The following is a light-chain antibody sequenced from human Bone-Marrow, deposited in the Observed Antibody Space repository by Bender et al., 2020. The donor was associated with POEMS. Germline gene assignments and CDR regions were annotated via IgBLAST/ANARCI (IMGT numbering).Light chain of an antibody. V-gene: IGLV1-40*01. CDR2: VNN. CDR3: QSFDNSLSGYV. Sequence: QSALTQPPSVSGDPGQRVAISCTGSSSNIGAGYDVHWYQHLPGAAPQLLIYVNNNRPSGVLDRFSGSKSGTSASLAITGLQAEDEADYYCQSFDNSLSGYVFGTGTKVTVL. J-gene: IGLJ1*01. CDR1: SSNIGAGYD.